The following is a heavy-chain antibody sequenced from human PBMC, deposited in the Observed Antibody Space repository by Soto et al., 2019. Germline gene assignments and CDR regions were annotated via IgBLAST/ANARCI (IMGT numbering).Heavy chain of an antibody. CDR1: CYTFTRSG. D-gene: IGHD5-12*01. CDR2: ISTYNGDT. V-gene: IGHV1-18*01. Sequence: ASVKVSCKASCYTFTRSGIIWVRQAPGQGLEWMGWISTYNGDTNYAQTFQGRVTMTTDTSTSTVHMEVRSLRSDDTAVYYCAREGVAPYYYYGMDVWGQGTPVTVSS. J-gene: IGHJ6*02. CDR3: AREGVAPYYYYGMDV.